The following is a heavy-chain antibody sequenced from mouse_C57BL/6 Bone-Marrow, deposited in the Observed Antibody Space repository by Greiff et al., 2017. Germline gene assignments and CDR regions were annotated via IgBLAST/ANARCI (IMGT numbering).Heavy chain of an antibody. CDR2: IYPGDGDT. CDR3: ARDWDYFDD. V-gene: IGHV1-80*01. CDR1: GYAFSTYW. D-gene: IGHD4-1*01. J-gene: IGHJ2*01. Sequence: QLKQSGAELVKPGASVTISCKVSGYAFSTYWMNWVKQRPGQGLEWIGQIYPGDGDTNYNGQFHGTATLTADKSYSTAYMQLSSLTAEDSAVYFCARDWDYFDDWGQGTTLTVSS.